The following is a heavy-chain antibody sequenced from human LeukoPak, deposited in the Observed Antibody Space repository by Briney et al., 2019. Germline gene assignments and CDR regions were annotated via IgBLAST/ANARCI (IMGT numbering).Heavy chain of an antibody. CDR2: IYPGNSNT. CDR1: GYNFDTYW. CDR3: ARQGSTFENSYYFYMDV. Sequence: GESLKISCKCSGYNFDTYWIAWVRQMPGKGLEWMGMIYPGNSNTRYSPSFQGQVTFSADKSITTAYLQWTTLKASDTAMYYCARQGSTFENSYYFYMDVWGRGTTVTVSS. D-gene: IGHD2-2*01. V-gene: IGHV5-51*01. J-gene: IGHJ6*03.